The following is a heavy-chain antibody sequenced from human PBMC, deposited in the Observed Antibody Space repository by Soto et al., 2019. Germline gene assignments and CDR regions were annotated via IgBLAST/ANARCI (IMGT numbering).Heavy chain of an antibody. Sequence: SETLSLTCAVSGGSITSGGYSWGWIRQPPGQGLEWIGYMYHSGNTYYNPSLKGRVTISLDHSRNQFSLRLNSVTAADTAVYFCAKEDPSGRYSLDYWGQGSQVTVSS. CDR2: MYHSGNT. D-gene: IGHD1-26*01. CDR1: GGSITSGGYS. J-gene: IGHJ4*02. V-gene: IGHV4-30-2*01. CDR3: AKEDPSGRYSLDY.